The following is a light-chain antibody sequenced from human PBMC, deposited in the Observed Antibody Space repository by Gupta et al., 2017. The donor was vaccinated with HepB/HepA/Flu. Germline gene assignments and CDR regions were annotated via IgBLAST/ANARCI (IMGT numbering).Light chain of an antibody. CDR3: MENLQAPFT. Sequence: DIVMTQSPLSLPVTPGESASISCRSSQSLLQSNGNNYLDWFVQKPGQSPHLLIYLGSNRASGVPDRFSGSGSGTDFTLKINRVEAEDVGVYYCMENLQAPFTFGPGTKVDVK. CDR1: QSLLQSNGNNY. CDR2: LGS. J-gene: IGKJ3*01. V-gene: IGKV2-28*01.